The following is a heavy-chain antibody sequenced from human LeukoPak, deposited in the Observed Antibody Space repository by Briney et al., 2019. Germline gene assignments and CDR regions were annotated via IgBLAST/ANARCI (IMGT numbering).Heavy chain of an antibody. CDR2: IYYSGST. D-gene: IGHD1-26*01. Sequence: SETLSLTCTVSGGSISSYYWSWIRQPPGKGLEWIGYIYYSGSTNYNPSLKSRVTISVDTSKNQFSLKLSSVTAADTAVYYCARCIVGATGWFDPWGQGTLVTVSS. CDR3: ARCIVGATGWFDP. J-gene: IGHJ5*02. V-gene: IGHV4-59*01. CDR1: GGSISSYY.